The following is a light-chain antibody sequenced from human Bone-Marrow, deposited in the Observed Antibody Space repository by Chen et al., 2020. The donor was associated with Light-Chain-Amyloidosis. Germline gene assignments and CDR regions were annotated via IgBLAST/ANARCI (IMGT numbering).Light chain of an antibody. V-gene: IGLV7-43*01. CDR2: SAS. CDR3: LLYFAGSQV. CDR1: TGAVTSGFY. J-gene: IGLJ3*02. Sequence: QTVVTQEPSLTVSPGGTVTLTCASSTGAVTSGFYPNWFQQKPGQAPRPLIYSASNRHSWTPARFSASLLGGKAVLTLSAVQPEDEADYYCLLYFAGSQVFGGGTRLTVL.